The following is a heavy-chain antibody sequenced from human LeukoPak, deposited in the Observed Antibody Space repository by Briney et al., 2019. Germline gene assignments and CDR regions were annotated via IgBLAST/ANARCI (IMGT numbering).Heavy chain of an antibody. CDR2: IRGYNGDT. D-gene: IGHD6-13*01. J-gene: IGHJ1*01. V-gene: IGHV1-18*01. CDR1: GYTFTSYG. CDR3: ARGGSSWSAEYFQH. Sequence: ASVKVSCKASGYTFTSYGISWVRQAPGQGLEWMGWIRGYNGDTKFAQKLQDRVTLTSDTSTSTAYMELRSLRSDDTAVYFCARGGSSWSAEYFQHWGQGTLVTVSS.